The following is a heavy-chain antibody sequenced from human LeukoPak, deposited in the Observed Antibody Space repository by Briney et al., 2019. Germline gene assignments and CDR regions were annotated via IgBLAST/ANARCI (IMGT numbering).Heavy chain of an antibody. CDR3: ARDSSDFRNLIPH. CDR1: GGTFSSYA. CDR2: IIPIFGTA. J-gene: IGHJ1*01. Sequence: SVKVSCEASGGTFSSYAISWVRQAPGQGLEWMGGIIPIFGTAKYAQKFQGRVTITADESTSTAYMELSSLRSEDTAVYYCARDSSDFRNLIPHWGQGTLVTVSS. D-gene: IGHD1-14*01. V-gene: IGHV1-69*01.